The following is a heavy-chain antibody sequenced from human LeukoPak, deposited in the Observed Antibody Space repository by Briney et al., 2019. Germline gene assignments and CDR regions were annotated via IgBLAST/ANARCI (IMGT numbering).Heavy chain of an antibody. D-gene: IGHD3-22*01. CDR3: ARRRIRGGYDPYYFDY. Sequence: PSETLSLTCIVSGGSISSSSYYWGWIRQPPGKGLEWIGSIYYIGSTYYNPSLKSRVTIAVDTSKNQFSLKLSSVLAADTAVYYCARRRIRGGYDPYYFDYWGQGTLVTVSS. V-gene: IGHV4-39*01. CDR2: IYYIGST. CDR1: GGSISSSSYY. J-gene: IGHJ4*02.